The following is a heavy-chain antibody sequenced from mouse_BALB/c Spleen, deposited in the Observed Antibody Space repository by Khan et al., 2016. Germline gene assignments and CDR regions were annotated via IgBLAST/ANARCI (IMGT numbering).Heavy chain of an antibody. J-gene: IGHJ2*01. CDR2: ISPYNGDT. D-gene: IGHD2-3*01. V-gene: IGHV1-26*01. CDR3: ARSGYYDY. CDR1: GYSFTGYT. Sequence: EVQLKQSGPELVKPGASLKISCKASGYSFTGYTMNWVKQSHGEKLEWIGLISPYNGDTSYNQRFTGKATLTVDKSSSTAYMELLSLTSEDSAVYYCARSGYYDYWGQGTTLTVSS.